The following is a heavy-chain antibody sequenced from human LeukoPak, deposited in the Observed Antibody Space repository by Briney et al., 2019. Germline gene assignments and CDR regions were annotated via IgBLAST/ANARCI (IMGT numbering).Heavy chain of an antibody. CDR2: IYYREST. D-gene: IGHD6-6*01. CDR3: ARGPDSSSSNWFDP. Sequence: PSETLSLTCTVSGGSISSGGYYWSWIRQHPGKGLEWIGYIYYRESTYYNPSLKSRVTIPVDTSKNQFSLKLSSVTAAATAVYYCARGPDSSSSNWFDPWGQGTLVTVSS. J-gene: IGHJ5*02. V-gene: IGHV4-31*03. CDR1: GGSISSGGYY.